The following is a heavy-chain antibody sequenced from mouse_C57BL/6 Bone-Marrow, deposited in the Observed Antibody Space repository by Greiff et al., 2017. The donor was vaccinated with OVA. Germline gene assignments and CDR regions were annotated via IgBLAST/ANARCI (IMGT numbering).Heavy chain of an antibody. CDR1: GFSLTSYG. CDR3: ARDYDYDEFAY. J-gene: IGHJ3*01. V-gene: IGHV2-2*01. CDR2: IWSGGST. Sequence: VKLMESGPGLVQPSQSLSITCTVSGFSLTSYGVHWVRQSPGKGLEWLGVIWSGGSTDYNAAFISRLSISKDNSKSQVFFKMNSLQADDTAIYYCARDYDYDEFAYWGQGTLVTVSA. D-gene: IGHD2-4*01.